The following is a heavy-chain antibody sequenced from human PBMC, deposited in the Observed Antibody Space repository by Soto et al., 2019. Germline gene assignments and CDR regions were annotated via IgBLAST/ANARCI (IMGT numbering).Heavy chain of an antibody. V-gene: IGHV3-48*01. CDR1: GFTFSSYS. CDR2: ISSSSSTI. J-gene: IGHJ3*02. CDR3: ARDADFWSGFDI. D-gene: IGHD3-3*01. Sequence: EVQLVESGGGLVQPGGSLRLSCAAPGFTFSSYSMNWVRQAPGKGLEWVSYISSSSSTIYYADSVKGRFTISRDNAKNSLYLQMNSLRAEDTAVYYCARDADFWSGFDIWGQGTMVTVSS.